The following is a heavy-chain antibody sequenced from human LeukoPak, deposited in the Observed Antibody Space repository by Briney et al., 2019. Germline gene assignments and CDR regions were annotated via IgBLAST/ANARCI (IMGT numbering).Heavy chain of an antibody. CDR3: ARENTGSYREFDY. CDR2: IYSGGST. J-gene: IGHJ4*02. V-gene: IGHV4-4*07. D-gene: IGHD1-26*01. Sequence: PSETLSLTCTVSGGSISSYYWSWIRQPAGKGLEWIGRIYSGGSTNYNPSLKSRVTMSVDSSNNQFSLKLSSVTAADTAVFYCARENTGSYREFDYWGQGTLVTVCS. CDR1: GGSISSYY.